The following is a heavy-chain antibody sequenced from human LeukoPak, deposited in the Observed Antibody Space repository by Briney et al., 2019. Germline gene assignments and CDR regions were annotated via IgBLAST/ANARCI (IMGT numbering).Heavy chain of an antibody. CDR2: IRYDGSNK. CDR3: ARDSAWYDSSGYYSFGY. J-gene: IGHJ4*02. D-gene: IGHD3-22*01. V-gene: IGHV3-30*02. Sequence: GGSLRLSCAASGFTFSSYGMHWVRQAPGKGLEWVAFIRYDGSNKYYADSVKGRFTISRDNSKNTLYLQMNSLRAEDTAVYYCARDSAWYDSSGYYSFGYWGQGTLVTVSS. CDR1: GFTFSSYG.